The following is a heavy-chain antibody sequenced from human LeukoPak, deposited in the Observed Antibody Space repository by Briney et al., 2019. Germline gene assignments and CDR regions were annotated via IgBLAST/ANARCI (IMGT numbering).Heavy chain of an antibody. Sequence: GGSLRLSCAASGFNFSSYGMHWVRQAPGKGLEWVAFIRYDGSNKYYADSVKGRFTISRDNSKNTLYLQMNSLRAEDTAVYYCARGGYYYDSSGRVDAFDIWGQGTMVTVSS. J-gene: IGHJ3*02. D-gene: IGHD3-22*01. CDR3: ARGGYYYDSSGRVDAFDI. CDR2: IRYDGSNK. V-gene: IGHV3-30*02. CDR1: GFNFSSYG.